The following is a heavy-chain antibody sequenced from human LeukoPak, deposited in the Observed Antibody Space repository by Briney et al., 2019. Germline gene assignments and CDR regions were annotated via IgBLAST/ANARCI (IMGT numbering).Heavy chain of an antibody. D-gene: IGHD5-18*01. V-gene: IGHV4-59*01. Sequence: SETLSLTCTVSGGSISSYYWSWIRQPPGKGLEWIGYIYYSGSTNYNPSLKSRVAISVDTSKNQFSLKLGSVTAADTAVYYSTRGDVKNTARNDAFDIWGQGKMVTVSS. CDR3: TRGDVKNTARNDAFDI. CDR2: IYYSGST. CDR1: GGSISSYY. J-gene: IGHJ3*02.